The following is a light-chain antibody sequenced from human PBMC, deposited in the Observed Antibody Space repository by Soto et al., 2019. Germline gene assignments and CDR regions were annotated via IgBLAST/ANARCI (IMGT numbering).Light chain of an antibody. CDR3: HVWDSGSDSGV. J-gene: IGLJ2*01. CDR1: NIGSKS. CDR2: YNS. Sequence: SYELTQPPSVSVAPGKTARITCGGNNIGSKSVHWYQQKPGQAPVLVIYYNSDRPSGIPERFSGSNSGNTATLTISRVEAGDEADYYCHVWDSGSDSGVFGGGTKLTVL. V-gene: IGLV3-21*04.